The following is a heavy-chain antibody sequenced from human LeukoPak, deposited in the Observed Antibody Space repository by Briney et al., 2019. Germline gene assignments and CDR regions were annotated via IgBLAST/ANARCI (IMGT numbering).Heavy chain of an antibody. Sequence: GGSLRLSCAASGFTFSSYSMNWVRQAPGKGLEWVSSTSSSSSYIYYADSVKGRFTISRDNAKNSLYLQMNSLRAEDTAVYYCARDSYYLYYYDSSGPDAFDIWGQGTMVTVSS. D-gene: IGHD3-22*01. V-gene: IGHV3-21*01. CDR3: ARDSYYLYYYDSSGPDAFDI. CDR2: TSSSSSYI. CDR1: GFTFSSYS. J-gene: IGHJ3*02.